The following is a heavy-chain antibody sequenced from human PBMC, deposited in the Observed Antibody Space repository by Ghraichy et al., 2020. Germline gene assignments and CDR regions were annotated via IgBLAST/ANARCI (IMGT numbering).Heavy chain of an antibody. CDR3: TTGSICSGDCYSALFDY. CDR2: IKSNPDGGTT. V-gene: IGHV3-15*01. D-gene: IGHD2-21*02. Sequence: GESLNISCAASGFTFSNAWVSWVRQAPGKGLEWVGRIKSNPDGGTTDDPAPVKGRFTISRDDSKNTVYLQMKSLRPEDTAVYYCTTGSICSGDCYSALFDYWGQGTLVTVSS. CDR1: GFTFSNAW. J-gene: IGHJ4*02.